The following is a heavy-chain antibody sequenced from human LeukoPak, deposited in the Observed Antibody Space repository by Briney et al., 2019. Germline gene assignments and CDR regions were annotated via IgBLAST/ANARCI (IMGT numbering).Heavy chain of an antibody. CDR2: INPNSGGT. Sequence: ASVKVSCKASGYTFTSYGISWVRQAPGQGLEWMGWINPNSGGTNYAQKFQGRVTMTRDTSISTAYMELSSLRSDDTAVYYCAKDVGEFCSSRNCYASDYWGQGALVTVST. CDR3: AKDVGEFCSSRNCYASDY. CDR1: GYTFTSYG. J-gene: IGHJ4*02. D-gene: IGHD2-2*01. V-gene: IGHV1-2*02.